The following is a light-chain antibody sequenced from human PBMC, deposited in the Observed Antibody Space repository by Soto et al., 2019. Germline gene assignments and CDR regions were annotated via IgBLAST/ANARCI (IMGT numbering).Light chain of an antibody. CDR3: WSYAGNTIFV. CDR2: EGS. CDR1: SSDVGGYEY. J-gene: IGLJ2*01. Sequence: QSALTQPASVSGSPGQSITVSCIGTSSDVGGYEYVSWYQQHPGKAPKVVIYEGSKRPSGVSNRFSGSKSGNTASLTISGLQAEDEAYYYCWSYAGNTIFVFGGGTKVTVL. V-gene: IGLV2-23*03.